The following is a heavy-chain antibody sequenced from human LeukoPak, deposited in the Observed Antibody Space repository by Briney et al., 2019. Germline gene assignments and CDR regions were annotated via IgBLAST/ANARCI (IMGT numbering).Heavy chain of an antibody. V-gene: IGHV3-23*01. CDR3: AKVKYCSGGSCYSGYFQH. J-gene: IGHJ1*01. CDR1: GFTFSSYA. D-gene: IGHD2-15*01. Sequence: GGSLRLSCAASGFTFSSYAMSWVRQAPGKGLEWVSAISGSGGSTYYADSVKGRFTISRDNSKNTLYLQMNSLRAEDTAVYYCAKVKYCSGGSCYSGYFQHWGQGTLVTVSS. CDR2: ISGSGGST.